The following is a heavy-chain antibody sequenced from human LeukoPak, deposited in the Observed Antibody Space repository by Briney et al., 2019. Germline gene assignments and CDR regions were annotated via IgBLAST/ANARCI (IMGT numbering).Heavy chain of an antibody. CDR2: TNEAGGDK. D-gene: IGHD1-1*01. V-gene: IGHV3-7*01. CDR3: AIATTGRGAFGS. Sequence: GGSLRLSCATSGFTFSDFWMSWVRQTPGKGLECVASTNEAGGDKLYVDSVKGRFTISRDNSKNSLSLQMNSLTAEDTAIYYCAIATTGRGAFGSWGQGTLVSVSS. CDR1: GFTFSDFW. J-gene: IGHJ4*02.